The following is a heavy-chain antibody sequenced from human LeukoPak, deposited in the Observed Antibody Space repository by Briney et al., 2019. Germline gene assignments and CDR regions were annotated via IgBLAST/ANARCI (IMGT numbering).Heavy chain of an antibody. CDR3: ARGLGYGDYAFYYYYYMDV. J-gene: IGHJ6*03. V-gene: IGHV1-8*03. D-gene: IGHD4-17*01. Sequence: GASVKVSCKASGYTFTGYYMHWVRQAPGQGLEWMGWINPNSGNTGYAQKFQGRVTITRNTSISTAYMELSSLRSEDTAVYYCARGLGYGDYAFYYYYYMDVWGKGTTVTVSS. CDR2: INPNSGNT. CDR1: GYTFTGYY.